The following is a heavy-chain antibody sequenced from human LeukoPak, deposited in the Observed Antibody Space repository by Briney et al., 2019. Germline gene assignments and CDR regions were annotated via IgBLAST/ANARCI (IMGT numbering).Heavy chain of an antibody. V-gene: IGHV1-18*01. CDR1: DYTFTNYG. J-gene: IGHJ5*02. CDR3: ARDGFGYFDWLFPRSWFDP. D-gene: IGHD3-9*01. CDR2: ISAYNGDT. Sequence: ASVKVSCKTSDYTFTNYGISWVRQAPGQGLEWLGWISAYNGDTNSAQKFQGRVTMTTDTSSSTAYMELRSLRSDDTAVYYCARDGFGYFDWLFPRSWFDPWGQGTLVTVSS.